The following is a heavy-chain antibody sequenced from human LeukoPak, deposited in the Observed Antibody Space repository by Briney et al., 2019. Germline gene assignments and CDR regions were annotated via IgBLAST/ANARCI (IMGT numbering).Heavy chain of an antibody. J-gene: IGHJ4*02. V-gene: IGHV4-34*01. CDR2: INHSGST. D-gene: IGHD6-19*01. CDR3: ARVSSGWYATPEHEFDY. Sequence: PSETLSLTCAVYGGSFSGYYWSWIRQPPGKGLEWIGEINHSGSTNYNPSLKSRVTISVDTSKNQFSLKLSSVTAADTVVYYCARVSSGWYATPEHEFDYWGQGTLVTVSS. CDR1: GGSFSGYY.